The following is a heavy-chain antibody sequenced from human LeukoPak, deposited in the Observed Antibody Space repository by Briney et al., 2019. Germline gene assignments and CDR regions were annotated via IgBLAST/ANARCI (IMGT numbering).Heavy chain of an antibody. CDR2: ISYDGSNK. V-gene: IGHV3-30-3*01. CDR1: GFTFSSYA. J-gene: IGHJ4*02. CDR3: ARDNFYDFYFDY. Sequence: GRSLRLSCAASGFTFSSYAMHWVRQAPGKGLEWVAVISYDGSNKYYADSVKGRFTISRDNSKNTLYLQMNSLRAEDTAVYYCARDNFYDFYFDYWGQGTLVTVSS. D-gene: IGHD3-16*01.